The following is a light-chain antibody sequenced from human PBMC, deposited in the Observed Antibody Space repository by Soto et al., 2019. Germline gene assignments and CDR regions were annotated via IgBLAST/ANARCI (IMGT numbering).Light chain of an antibody. CDR2: TAS. CDR1: QSIRSW. Sequence: DIQMTQSPSTLSASEGDRVTITCRASQSIRSWLAWYQQKPGKAPKLLIHTASSLEGGVPSRFSGSGSGTEFTLTISSLQPDDFATYYCQQYNTYPYTFGQGTKLEIK. CDR3: QQYNTYPYT. J-gene: IGKJ2*01. V-gene: IGKV1-5*03.